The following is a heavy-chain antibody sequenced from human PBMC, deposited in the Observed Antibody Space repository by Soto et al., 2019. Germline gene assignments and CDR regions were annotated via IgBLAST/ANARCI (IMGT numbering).Heavy chain of an antibody. Sequence: GGSLRLSCAASGFTFSSYAMHWVRQAPGKGLEWVAVISYDGSNKYYADSVKGRFTISRDNSKNTLYLQMNSLRAEDTAVYYCARDSRKATVTTGGRHNWFDPWGQGTLVTVSS. CDR1: GFTFSSYA. D-gene: IGHD4-17*01. V-gene: IGHV3-30-3*01. CDR3: ARDSRKATVTTGGRHNWFDP. J-gene: IGHJ5*02. CDR2: ISYDGSNK.